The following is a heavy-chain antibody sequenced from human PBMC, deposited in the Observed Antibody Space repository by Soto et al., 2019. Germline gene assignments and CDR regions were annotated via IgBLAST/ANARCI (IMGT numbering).Heavy chain of an antibody. J-gene: IGHJ4*02. CDR3: ARIIVVVTALDY. CDR1: GYTFTSYA. D-gene: IGHD2-21*02. Sequence: QVQLVQSGAEEKKPGASVKVSCKASGYTFTSYAMHWVRQAPGQRLEWMGWINAGTGNTKYSQTFRGRVTITRDTSASTAYMELISLRSEMTAVYYCARIIVVVTALDYWGQGTLVTVSS. V-gene: IGHV1-3*05. CDR2: INAGTGNT.